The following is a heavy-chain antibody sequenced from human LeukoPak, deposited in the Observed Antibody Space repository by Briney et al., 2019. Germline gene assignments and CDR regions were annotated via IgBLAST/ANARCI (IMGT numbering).Heavy chain of an antibody. D-gene: IGHD2-15*01. Sequence: PGGSLRLSCAASGFTFSSYWMSWVRQAPGKGLEWVANIKHDGSEKYYVDSVKGRFTISRDNAKNSLYLQMNSLRAEDTAVYYCARDLGLGYWDPWGQGTLVTVSS. CDR2: IKHDGSEK. CDR1: GFTFSSYW. J-gene: IGHJ5*02. CDR3: ARDLGLGYWDP. V-gene: IGHV3-7*01.